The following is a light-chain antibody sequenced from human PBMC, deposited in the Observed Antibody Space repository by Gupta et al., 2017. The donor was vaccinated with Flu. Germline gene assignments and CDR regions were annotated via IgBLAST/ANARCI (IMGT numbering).Light chain of an antibody. CDR2: QAS. V-gene: IGKV1-5*03. Sequence: PPTLSAAVGDSVTSTGRASQSISSWWSWYQQKPGKDPKLLIYQASRLEIGVPSRGSGSGSGTDFTLTISSLQPDDFSTYYCQQYSGLLYSFGQGTKLEI. CDR3: QQYSGLLYS. CDR1: QSISSW. J-gene: IGKJ2*03.